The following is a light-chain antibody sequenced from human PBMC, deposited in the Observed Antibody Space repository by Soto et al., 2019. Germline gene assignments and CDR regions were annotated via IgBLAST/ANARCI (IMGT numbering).Light chain of an antibody. J-gene: IGLJ2*01. CDR2: GVT. Sequence: QSVLTQPPSASGSPGQSVTISCAGTYNDVGDYNYVSWYQQHPGKVPKLLTYGVTERPSGVPGRFSGSKSGHTASLTVSDLQHADEAVYYCSSYSGTYSNVIFGGGTKLTVL. CDR1: YNDVGDYNY. CDR3: SSYSGTYSNVI. V-gene: IGLV2-8*01.